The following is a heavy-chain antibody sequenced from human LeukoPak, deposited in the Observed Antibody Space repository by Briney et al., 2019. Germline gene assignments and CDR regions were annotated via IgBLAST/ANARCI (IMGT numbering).Heavy chain of an antibody. CDR2: IIPILGIA. CDR1: GGTFSSYA. CDR3: AREGYYDSSGYSLDDY. Sequence: SVTVSCKASGGTFSSYAISWVRQAPGQGLEWMGRIIPILGIANYAQKFQGRVTITADKSTSTAYMELSSLRSEDTAVYYCAREGYYDSSGYSLDDYWGQGTLVTVSS. D-gene: IGHD3-22*01. V-gene: IGHV1-69*04. J-gene: IGHJ4*02.